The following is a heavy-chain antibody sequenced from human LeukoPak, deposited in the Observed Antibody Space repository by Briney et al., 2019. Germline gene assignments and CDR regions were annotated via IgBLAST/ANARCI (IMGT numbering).Heavy chain of an antibody. CDR3: AREDPLTAHFDY. V-gene: IGHV4-59*02. CDR2: IHYSGAT. Sequence: SETLSLTCSVSGVSVNSRYWSWVRQPPEKGLEWIGYIHYSGATNYNPSLKSRVSISIDTPRNQFSLSLSSVTAADTAVYYCAREDPLTAHFDYWGQGTLVTVSP. J-gene: IGHJ4*02. CDR1: GVSVNSRY. D-gene: IGHD2-21*02.